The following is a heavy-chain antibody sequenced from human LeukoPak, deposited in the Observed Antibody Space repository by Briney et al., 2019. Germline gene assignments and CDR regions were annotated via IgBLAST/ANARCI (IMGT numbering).Heavy chain of an antibody. D-gene: IGHD1-26*01. Sequence: AASVKVSRKASGGTFSSYAISWVRQAPGQGLEWMGGIIPIFGTANYAQKFQGRVTITADKSTSTAYMELSSLRSEDTAVYYCARDYRGVVGATDDAFDIWGQGTMVTVSS. J-gene: IGHJ3*02. CDR1: GGTFSSYA. CDR3: ARDYRGVVGATDDAFDI. V-gene: IGHV1-69*06. CDR2: IIPIFGTA.